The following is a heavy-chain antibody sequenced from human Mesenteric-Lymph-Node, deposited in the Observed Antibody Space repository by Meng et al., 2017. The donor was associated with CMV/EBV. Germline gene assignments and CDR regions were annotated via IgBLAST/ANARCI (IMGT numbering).Heavy chain of an antibody. J-gene: IGHJ4*02. CDR3: ARHQRWLKSEGGFNY. V-gene: IGHV4-34*01. CDR2: INHSGST. Sequence: QVQPQQWGAGLLKPSETLSLTCAVYGGSVSGYYWSWIRQPPGKGLEWIGEINHSGSTNYNPSLKSRVTISVDTSKNQFSLKLSSVTAADTAVYYCARHQRWLKSEGGFNYWGQGTLVTVSS. D-gene: IGHD4-23*01. CDR1: GGSVSGYY.